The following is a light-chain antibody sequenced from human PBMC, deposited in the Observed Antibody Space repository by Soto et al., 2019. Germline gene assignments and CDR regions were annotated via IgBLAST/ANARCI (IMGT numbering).Light chain of an antibody. V-gene: IGKV1-6*01. CDR2: AAS. J-gene: IGKJ2*01. CDR1: QGIRND. CDR3: LQDYNYPYT. Sequence: AIQMTQSPSSLSASVGDRVTITCRASQGIRNDLGWYQQKPGKAPKLLTYAASSLQSGVPSRFSGSGSGTDFTLTISSLQPEDFATYYYLQDYNYPYTFGQGTKVDIK.